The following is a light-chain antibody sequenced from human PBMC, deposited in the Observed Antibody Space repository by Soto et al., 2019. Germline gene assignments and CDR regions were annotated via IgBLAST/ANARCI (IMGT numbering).Light chain of an antibody. Sequence: EIVLTQSPGTLSLSPGERATLSCRASQSVSSNCLAWYQQKPGQAPRLLISGASSRATGIPDRFSGSGSGTDFTLTIGRLEPEDFAVYYCHQYGSLPRTFGQGTKVDVK. J-gene: IGKJ1*01. V-gene: IGKV3-20*01. CDR3: HQYGSLPRT. CDR2: GAS. CDR1: QSVSSNC.